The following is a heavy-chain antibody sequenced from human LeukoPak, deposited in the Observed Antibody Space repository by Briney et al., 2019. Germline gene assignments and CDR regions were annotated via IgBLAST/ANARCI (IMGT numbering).Heavy chain of an antibody. Sequence: GGSLRLSCAASGFTFSSYGMHWVRQAPGKGLEWVAVIWYDGSNKYYADSVKGRFTISRDNSKNTLYLQMNSLRAEDTAVYYCARGNEGATMFDYWGQGTLVTVS. CDR1: GFTFSSYG. CDR3: ARGNEGATMFDY. V-gene: IGHV3-33*01. J-gene: IGHJ4*02. CDR2: IWYDGSNK. D-gene: IGHD1-26*01.